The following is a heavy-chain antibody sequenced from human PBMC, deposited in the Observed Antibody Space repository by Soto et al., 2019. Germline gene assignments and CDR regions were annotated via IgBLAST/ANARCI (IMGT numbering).Heavy chain of an antibody. CDR2: FIPVYRTL. J-gene: IGHJ4*02. D-gene: IGHD3-3*01. CDR3: ATGVIWIGYFTVDS. CDR1: GGSFGNSA. Sequence: SVKDSCKASGGSFGNSAINWVRQTPGQGLEWLGGFIPVYRTLNYAQKFQGRVTITADESTGTAYMALSSLASDDTAVYYCATGVIWIGYFTVDSWGQGTRVTVSS. V-gene: IGHV1-69*13.